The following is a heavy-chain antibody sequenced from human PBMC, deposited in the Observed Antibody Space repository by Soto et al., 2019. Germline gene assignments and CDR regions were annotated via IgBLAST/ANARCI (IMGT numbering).Heavy chain of an antibody. CDR1: GFTVSSNY. J-gene: IGHJ6*02. D-gene: IGHD3-22*01. Sequence: GGSLRLSCAASGFTVSSNYMSWVRQAPGKGLEWVSVIYSGGSTYYADSVKGRFTISRDNSKNTLYLQMNSLRAEDTAVYYCARAMRDYYDSSGYYYYYGMDVWGQGTTVTVSS. V-gene: IGHV3-53*01. CDR2: IYSGGST. CDR3: ARAMRDYYDSSGYYYYYGMDV.